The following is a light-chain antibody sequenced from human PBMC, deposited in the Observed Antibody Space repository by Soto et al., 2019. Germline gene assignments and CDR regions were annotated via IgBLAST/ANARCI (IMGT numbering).Light chain of an antibody. Sequence: EIVLTQSPATLSLSPGERATLSCWASQSVSSYLAWYQQKPGQAPRLLIYDASNRATGIPARFSCSGSGTDFTLTISSLEPVYFTVYYCQQRSNWTWTFGKGTKVEIK. CDR2: DAS. J-gene: IGKJ1*01. CDR3: QQRSNWTWT. V-gene: IGKV3-11*01. CDR1: QSVSSY.